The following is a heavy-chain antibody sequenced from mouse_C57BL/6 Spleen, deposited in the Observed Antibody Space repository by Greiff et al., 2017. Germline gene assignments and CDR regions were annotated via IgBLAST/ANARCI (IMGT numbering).Heavy chain of an antibody. CDR2: INPSSGYT. J-gene: IGHJ2*01. V-gene: IGHV1-4*01. CDR1: GYTFTSYT. Sequence: QVQLQQSRAELARPGASVKMSCKASGYTFTSYTMHWVKQRPGQGLEWIGYINPSSGYTKYNQKFKDKATLTADKSSSTAYMQLSSLTSEDSAVYYCARWGPYYFDYWGQGTTLTVAS. CDR3: ARWGPYYFDY.